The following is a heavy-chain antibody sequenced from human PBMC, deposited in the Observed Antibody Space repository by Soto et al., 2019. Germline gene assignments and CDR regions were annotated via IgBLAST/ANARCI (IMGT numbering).Heavy chain of an antibody. CDR2: MNPNSGNT. CDR3: ARAHTTLGYCSGGSCYTRLIYYGLDV. V-gene: IGHV1-8*01. D-gene: IGHD2-15*01. Sequence: ASVKVSCKASGYKFTSYDINWVRQATGQGLEWMGWMNPNSGNTGYAQKFQGRVTMTRNTSISTAYMELSSLRSEDTAVYYCARAHTTLGYCSGGSCYTRLIYYGLDVCGQGTTVTVSS. J-gene: IGHJ6*02. CDR1: GYKFTSYD.